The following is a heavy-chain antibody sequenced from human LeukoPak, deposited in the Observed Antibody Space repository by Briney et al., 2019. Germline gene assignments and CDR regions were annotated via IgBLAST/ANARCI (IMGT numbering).Heavy chain of an antibody. CDR2: ISWNSGSI. Sequence: GGSLRLSCAASGFTFDDYAMHWVRQAPGKGLEWVSGISWNSGSIGYADSAKGRFTISRDNAKNSLYLQMNSLRAEDTALYYCAKDPFYDSSGYYFDYWGQGTLVTVSS. CDR3: AKDPFYDSSGYYFDY. J-gene: IGHJ4*02. D-gene: IGHD3-22*01. V-gene: IGHV3-9*01. CDR1: GFTFDDYA.